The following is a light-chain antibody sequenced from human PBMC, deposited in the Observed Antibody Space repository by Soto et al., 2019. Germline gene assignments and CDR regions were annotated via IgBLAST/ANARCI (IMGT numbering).Light chain of an antibody. CDR3: RHFYT. CDR1: QDIRRY. Sequence: DIQLTQSPTFLSASAGDRVSITCRASQDIRRYLVWYQQKPGKAPNLLIYDASSLQTGVPSRFSGSGSGTEFTLTITSLQAEDFATYCSRHFYTFGQGTRLEIK. CDR2: DAS. J-gene: IGKJ5*01. V-gene: IGKV1-9*01.